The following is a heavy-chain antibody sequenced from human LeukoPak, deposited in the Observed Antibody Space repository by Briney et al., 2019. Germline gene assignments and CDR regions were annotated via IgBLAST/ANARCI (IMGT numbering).Heavy chain of an antibody. Sequence: SETLSLTCTVSGDSISSSSYYWGWIRQPPGKGLEWIGSIYYTGSTYYNPSLKSRVTISVDTSKNQFSLKLSSVTAADTAVYYCARHTSSNWYRYFDYWGQGTLVTVSS. CDR3: ARHTSSNWYRYFDY. J-gene: IGHJ4*02. D-gene: IGHD6-13*01. CDR1: GDSISSSSYY. V-gene: IGHV4-39*01. CDR2: IYYTGST.